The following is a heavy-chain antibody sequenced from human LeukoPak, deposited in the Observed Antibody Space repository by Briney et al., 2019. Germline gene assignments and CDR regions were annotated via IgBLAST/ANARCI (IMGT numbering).Heavy chain of an antibody. D-gene: IGHD6-19*01. Sequence: GGSLRLSCEASGFTFSTYAMHWVRQAPGKGLQYVSSISSDGGSTYYASSVKGRFTISRDNSKNTLYLQMGSVREEDMAVYYCARTEQWLATGGWYWFDPWGQGTLVTVSS. J-gene: IGHJ5*02. V-gene: IGHV3-64*01. CDR1: GFTFSTYA. CDR3: ARTEQWLATGGWYWFDP. CDR2: ISSDGGST.